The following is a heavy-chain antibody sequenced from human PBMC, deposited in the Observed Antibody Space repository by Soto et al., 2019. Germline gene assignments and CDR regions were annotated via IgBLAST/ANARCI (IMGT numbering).Heavy chain of an antibody. CDR1: GFTFSSYA. Sequence: PGGSLRLSCAASGFTFSSYAMHWVRQAPGKGLEWVAVISYDGSNKYYADSVKGRFTISRDNSKNTLYLQMNSLRAEDTAVYYCARGYGYVWGSYLAWGQGTLGTGSS. V-gene: IGHV3-30-3*01. D-gene: IGHD3-16*02. J-gene: IGHJ5*02. CDR3: ARGYGYVWGSYLA. CDR2: ISYDGSNK.